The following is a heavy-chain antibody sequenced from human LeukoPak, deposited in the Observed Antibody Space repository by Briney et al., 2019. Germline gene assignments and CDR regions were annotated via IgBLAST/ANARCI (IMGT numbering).Heavy chain of an antibody. D-gene: IGHD3-16*02. CDR3: ARSNYVWGSYRPRQSDAFDI. Sequence: PSETLSLTCAVYGGSFSGYYWSWIRQPPGKGLEWIGEINHSGSTNYNPSLKSRVTMSVDTSKNQFSLKLSAVTAADTAVYYCARSNYVWGSYRPRQSDAFDIWGQGTMVTVSS. V-gene: IGHV4-34*01. CDR2: INHSGST. CDR1: GGSFSGYY. J-gene: IGHJ3*02.